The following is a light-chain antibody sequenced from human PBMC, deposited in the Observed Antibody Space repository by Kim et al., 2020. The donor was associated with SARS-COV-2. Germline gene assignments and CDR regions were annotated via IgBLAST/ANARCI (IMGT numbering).Light chain of an antibody. J-gene: IGKJ1*01. CDR1: QGISSA. CDR2: DAS. CDR3: QQFNSYPT. Sequence: AIQLTQSQSSLSASVGDRVTITCRASQGISSALAWYQQKPGKAPKLLIYDASSLESGVPSRFSGSGSGTDFTLTISSLQPEDFATYYCQQFNSYPTFGQGTKVDIK. V-gene: IGKV1-13*02.